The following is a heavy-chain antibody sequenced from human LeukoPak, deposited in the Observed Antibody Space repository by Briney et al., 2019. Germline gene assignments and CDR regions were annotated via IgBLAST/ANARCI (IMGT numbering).Heavy chain of an antibody. Sequence: SETLSLTCAVYGGSFSGYYWSWIRQPPGKGLEWTGEINHSGSTNYNSSLKSRVTISVDTSKNQFSLKLSSVTAADTAVYYCARGGRAAAFDYWGQGTLVTVSS. D-gene: IGHD2-15*01. V-gene: IGHV4-34*01. J-gene: IGHJ4*02. CDR3: ARGGRAAAFDY. CDR1: GGSFSGYY. CDR2: INHSGST.